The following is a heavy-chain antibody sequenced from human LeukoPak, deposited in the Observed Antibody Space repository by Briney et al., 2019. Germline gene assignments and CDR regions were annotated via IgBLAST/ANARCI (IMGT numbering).Heavy chain of an antibody. CDR3: ARFGSGYYDY. CDR2: IYYSGST. Sequence: SETLSLTCTVSGGSISSYYWSWIRQPPGKGLGWLGYIYYSGSTNYNPSLKSRVTISVDTSKNQFSLKLSSVTAADTAVYYCARFGSGYYDYWGQGTLVTVSS. V-gene: IGHV4-59*08. CDR1: GGSISSYY. J-gene: IGHJ4*02. D-gene: IGHD3-3*01.